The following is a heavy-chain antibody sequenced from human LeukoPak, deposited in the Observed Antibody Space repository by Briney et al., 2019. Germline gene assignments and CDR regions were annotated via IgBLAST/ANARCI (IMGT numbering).Heavy chain of an antibody. CDR3: ARDGYYDSSGYS. CDR2: IYTSGST. D-gene: IGHD3-22*01. Sequence: PSETLSLTCTVSGGSISSSSYYWSWIRQPAGKGLEWIGRIYTSGSTNYNPSLKSRVTISVDTSKNQFSLKLSSVTAADTAVYYCARDGYYDSSGYSWGQGTLVTVSS. CDR1: GGSISSSSYY. J-gene: IGHJ4*02. V-gene: IGHV4-61*02.